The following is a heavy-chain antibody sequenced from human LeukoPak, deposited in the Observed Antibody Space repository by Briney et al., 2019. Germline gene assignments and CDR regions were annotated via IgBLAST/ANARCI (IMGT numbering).Heavy chain of an antibody. Sequence: SETLSLTCTVSGGSISSYYWGWIRQPPGKGLEWIGYIYYSGSTNYNPSLKSRVTISVDMSKNQFSLKLSSVTAADTAVYYCARGPELAARHIPFDYWGQGTLVTVSS. CDR1: GGSISSYY. J-gene: IGHJ4*02. CDR2: IYYSGST. V-gene: IGHV4-59*01. CDR3: ARGPELAARHIPFDY. D-gene: IGHD6-6*01.